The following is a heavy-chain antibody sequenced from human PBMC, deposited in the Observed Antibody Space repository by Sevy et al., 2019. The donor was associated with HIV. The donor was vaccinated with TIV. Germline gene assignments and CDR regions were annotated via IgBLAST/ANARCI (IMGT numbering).Heavy chain of an antibody. D-gene: IGHD3-3*01. J-gene: IGHJ6*02. V-gene: IGHV3-9*01. CDR1: GFTFNNYA. Sequence: GGSLRLSCAASGFTFNNYAMHWVRQAPGKGLEWVSGISWNSGSIGYADSVKGRFTNSRDNAKNSRYLQMNSLRAEDTALYYCGKDRSPHYDFWSCPDGMDVWGQGTTVTVSS. CDR3: GKDRSPHYDFWSCPDGMDV. CDR2: ISWNSGSI.